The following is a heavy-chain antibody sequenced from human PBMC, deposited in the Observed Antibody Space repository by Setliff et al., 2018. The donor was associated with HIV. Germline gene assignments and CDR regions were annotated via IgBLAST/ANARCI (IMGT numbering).Heavy chain of an antibody. V-gene: IGHV4-39*01. D-gene: IGHD3-22*01. CDR2: IYYSGST. CDR1: GGSISNSRYY. J-gene: IGHJ5*02. CDR3: ASRVYYYDSSGYLREEGFDP. Sequence: NPSETLSLTCTVSGGSISNSRYYWNWIRQPPGKGLEWIGSIYYSGSTYYNPSLKSRVTISVDTSKNQFSLKLSSVTAADAAVYYCASRVYYYDSSGYLREEGFDPWGQGTLVTVSS.